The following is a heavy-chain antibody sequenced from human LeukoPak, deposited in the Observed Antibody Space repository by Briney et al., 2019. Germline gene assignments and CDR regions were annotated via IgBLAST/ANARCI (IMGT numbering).Heavy chain of an antibody. J-gene: IGHJ4*02. Sequence: GGSLRLSCAASGFTFSSYAMSWVRQAPGKGLEWVSAISGSGGSTYYADSVKGRFTISRDNSKNTLYLQMNSLRAEDTAVYYCAKAGDNYYDSSGYYYPDYWGQGTLVTVSS. V-gene: IGHV3-23*01. CDR3: AKAGDNYYDSSGYYYPDY. CDR2: ISGSGGST. CDR1: GFTFSSYA. D-gene: IGHD3-22*01.